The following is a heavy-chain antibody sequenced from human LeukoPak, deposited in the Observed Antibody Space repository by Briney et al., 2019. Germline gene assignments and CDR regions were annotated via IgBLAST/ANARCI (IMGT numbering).Heavy chain of an antibody. Sequence: PGGSLRLSCAASGFTFSDYNMRWIRQAPGKGLEWASSISRSGSTKYYADSVKGRFTISRDNSKNTLYLQMNSLRAEDTAVYYCARDPSPRLAAAVPRFYYYYMDVWGKGTTVTVSS. CDR2: ISRSGSTK. D-gene: IGHD6-13*01. CDR1: GFTFSDYN. V-gene: IGHV3-11*04. J-gene: IGHJ6*03. CDR3: ARDPSPRLAAAVPRFYYYYMDV.